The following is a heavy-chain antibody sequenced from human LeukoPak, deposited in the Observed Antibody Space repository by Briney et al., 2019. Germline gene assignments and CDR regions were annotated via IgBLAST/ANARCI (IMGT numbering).Heavy chain of an antibody. J-gene: IGHJ6*04. V-gene: IGHV3-21*06. CDR1: GFTFDSYS. CDR2: ISVGSRYI. Sequence: PGGSLRLSCAASGFTFDSYSMNWVRQAPGKGLEWVSSISVGSRYIFYADSVKGRFTISRDNAKNSLYLHMNSLRAEDTAVYYCAELGITMIGGVWGKGTTVTISS. D-gene: IGHD3-10*02. CDR3: AELGITMIGGV.